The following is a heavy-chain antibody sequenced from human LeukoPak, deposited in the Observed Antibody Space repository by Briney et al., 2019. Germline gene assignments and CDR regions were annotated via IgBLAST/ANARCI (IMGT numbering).Heavy chain of an antibody. CDR1: GFTFSSYG. CDR3: ARSNSPPYYFDY. CDR2: IRYDGSNK. Sequence: GGSLRLSCAVSGFTFSSYGMHWVRQAPGKGLEWVAFIRYDGSNKYYADSVKGRFTISRDNSKNTLYLQMNSLRAEDTGVYYCARSNSPPYYFDYWGQGTLVTVSS. D-gene: IGHD5-18*01. V-gene: IGHV3-30*02. J-gene: IGHJ4*02.